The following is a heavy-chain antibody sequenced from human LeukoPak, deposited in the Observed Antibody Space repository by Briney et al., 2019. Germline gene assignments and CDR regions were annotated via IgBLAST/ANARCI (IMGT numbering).Heavy chain of an antibody. Sequence: PGGSLRLSCAASGFTFSTYSMSWVRQAPGKGLEWVSGISGNGDTTYYADSVKGRFSISRDNSKNTLYLQMNSLRADDTAVYYCAKRFWAVKGLGPFDIWGQGTLVTVSS. CDR3: AKRFWAVKGLGPFDI. CDR2: ISGNGDTT. D-gene: IGHD3-16*01. CDR1: GFTFSTYS. J-gene: IGHJ3*02. V-gene: IGHV3-23*01.